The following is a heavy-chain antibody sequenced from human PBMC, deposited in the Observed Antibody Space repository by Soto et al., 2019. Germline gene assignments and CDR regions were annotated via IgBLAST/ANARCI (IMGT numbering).Heavy chain of an antibody. J-gene: IGHJ4*02. CDR2: INHSGSI. Sequence: PSETLSLTYGVDAGWFRGYCWSWIRQHPVKGLEWLGEINHSGSINYNPSLESRVTISVDTSKNQFSLKLSAVPAADTAVYYCARQPTNPTSVPYFDYWRQGTLVTVSS. CDR3: ARQPTNPTSVPYFDY. CDR1: AGWFRGYC. V-gene: IGHV4-34*01. D-gene: IGHD4-4*01.